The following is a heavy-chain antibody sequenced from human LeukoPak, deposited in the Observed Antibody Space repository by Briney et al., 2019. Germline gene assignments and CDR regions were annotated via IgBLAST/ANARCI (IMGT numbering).Heavy chain of an antibody. Sequence: ASVKVSCKASGYTFTSYDINWVRQATGQGLEWMGWMNPNSGNTGYAQKFQGRVAITRNTSISTAYMELSSLRSEDTAVYYCARGLVSVTTLTSYYFDYWGQGTLVTVSS. D-gene: IGHD4-11*01. CDR3: ARGLVSVTTLTSYYFDY. V-gene: IGHV1-8*01. CDR2: MNPNSGNT. J-gene: IGHJ4*02. CDR1: GYTFTSYD.